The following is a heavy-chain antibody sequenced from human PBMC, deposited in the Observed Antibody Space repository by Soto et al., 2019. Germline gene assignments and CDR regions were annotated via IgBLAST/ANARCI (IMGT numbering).Heavy chain of an antibody. J-gene: IGHJ4*02. CDR2: IYYSGST. CDR3: AIPNYYDSRLFDY. D-gene: IGHD3-22*01. V-gene: IGHV4-59*01. Sequence: PSETLSLTCTVSGGSISSYYWSWIRQPPGKGLEWIGYIYYSGSTNYNPSLKSRVTISVDTSKNQFSLKLRSVTAADTAVYYCAIPNYYDSRLFDYWGQETLVTVSS. CDR1: GGSISSYY.